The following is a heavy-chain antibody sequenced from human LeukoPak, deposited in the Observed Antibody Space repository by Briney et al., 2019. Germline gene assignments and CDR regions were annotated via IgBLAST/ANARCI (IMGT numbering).Heavy chain of an antibody. J-gene: IGHJ4*02. CDR3: ALYCSSTSCRRSLRDFDY. CDR2: MNPNSGNT. CDR1: GYTFTSYD. D-gene: IGHD2-2*01. V-gene: IGHV1-8*01. Sequence: ASVKVSCKASGYTFTSYDINWVRQATGQGLEWMGWMNPNSGNTGYAQKFQGRVTMTRNTSISTAYMELSSLRSEDTAVYYCALYCSSTSCRRSLRDFDYWGQGALVTVSS.